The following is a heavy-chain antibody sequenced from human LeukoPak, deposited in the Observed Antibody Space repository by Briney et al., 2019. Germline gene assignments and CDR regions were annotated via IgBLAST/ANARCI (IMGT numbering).Heavy chain of an antibody. J-gene: IGHJ3*02. V-gene: IGHV4-39*07. CDR2: IYYSGST. CDR3: ARGSSSYTTVVTLGAFDI. Sequence: PSETLSLTCTVSGGSISSSSYYWGWIRQPPGKGLEWIGSIYYSGSTYYNPSLKSRVTISVDTSKSQFSLKLSSVTAADTAVYYCARGSSSYTTVVTLGAFDIWGQGTMVTVSS. D-gene: IGHD4-23*01. CDR1: GGSISSSSYY.